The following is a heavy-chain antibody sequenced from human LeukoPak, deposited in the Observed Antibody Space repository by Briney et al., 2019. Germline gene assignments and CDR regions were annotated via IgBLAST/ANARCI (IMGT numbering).Heavy chain of an antibody. D-gene: IGHD3-10*01. V-gene: IGHV3-66*01. J-gene: IGHJ4*02. Sequence: GGSLRLSCAASGFTVSSTYMSWVRQAPGKGLEWVSVIYSGGSTYYADSVKGRFTISRDSSKNTVYLQMNSLKTEDTAVYYCATEGSYYISGTYYIFFDNWGQGTLVTVSS. CDR2: IYSGGST. CDR3: ATEGSYYISGTYYIFFDN. CDR1: GFTVSSTY.